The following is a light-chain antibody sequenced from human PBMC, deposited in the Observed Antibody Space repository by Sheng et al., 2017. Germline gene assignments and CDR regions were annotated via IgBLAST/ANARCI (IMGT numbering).Light chain of an antibody. V-gene: IGKV3D-20*02. J-gene: IGKJ4*01. Sequence: DIVLTQSPGTLSLSPGERATLSCRASQAISASHLAWYQQKPGQAPRLLIYGASSRATAIPDRFSGSGSGTDFTLTISSLEPEDSAVYFCHQRSNWPPTFGGGTKLEIK. CDR3: HQRSNWPPT. CDR2: GAS. CDR1: QAISASH.